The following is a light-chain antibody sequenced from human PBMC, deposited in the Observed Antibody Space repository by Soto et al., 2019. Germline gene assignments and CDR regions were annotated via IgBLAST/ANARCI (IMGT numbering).Light chain of an antibody. V-gene: IGLV2-23*01. J-gene: IGLJ1*01. CDR2: GGN. Sequence: QSVLTQPASVSGTPGQSITISCTGTSSDVGSYNLVSWYQHRPGKAPQLIIYGGNKRPSGVSNRFSDSKSGNTASLTISGLQAEDEADYYCSSYGGYNNVVFGTGTKVTVL. CDR1: SSDVGSYNL. CDR3: SSYGGYNNVV.